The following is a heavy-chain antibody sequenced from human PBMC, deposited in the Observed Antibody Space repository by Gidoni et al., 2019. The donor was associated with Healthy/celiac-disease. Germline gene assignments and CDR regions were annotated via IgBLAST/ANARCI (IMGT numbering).Heavy chain of an antibody. CDR2: IKSKTDGGTT. CDR1: GFTFSNAW. CDR3: TTENIVVVPAASYYYGMDV. Sequence: EVQLVESGGGLVKPGGSLRLSCAASGFTFSNAWMSWVRQAPGKGLEWVGRIKSKTDGGTTDYAAPVKGRFTISRDDSKNTLYLQMNSLKTEDTAVYYCTTENIVVVPAASYYYGMDVWGQGTTVTVSS. J-gene: IGHJ6*02. D-gene: IGHD2-2*01. V-gene: IGHV3-15*01.